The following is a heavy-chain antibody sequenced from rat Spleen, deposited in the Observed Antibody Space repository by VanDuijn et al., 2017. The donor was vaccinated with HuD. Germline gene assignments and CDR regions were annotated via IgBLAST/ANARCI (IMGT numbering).Heavy chain of an antibody. CDR1: GFTFSNYG. CDR2: ISTGGGDT. D-gene: IGHD1-2*01. Sequence: EVQLVESGGGLVQPGRSLKLSCAASGFTFSNYGMAWVRQAPTKGLEWVASISTGGGDTYYRDSVKGRFTISRDNAKNTQYLQMDSLRSEDTATYYCARLGITLGAGHWFAYWGQGTLVTVSS. CDR3: ARLGITLGAGHWFAY. J-gene: IGHJ3*01. V-gene: IGHV5S13*01.